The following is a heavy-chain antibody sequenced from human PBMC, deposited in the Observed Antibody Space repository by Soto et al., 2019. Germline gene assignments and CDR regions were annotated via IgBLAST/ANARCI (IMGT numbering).Heavy chain of an antibody. CDR3: ATGVIWIGYFTVDY. V-gene: IGHV1-69*01. CDR2: FIPVYRTL. Sequence: QVLLVQSGAEVKKPGSSVKISCKASGGSFGNSAINWVRQTPGQGLEWLGGFIPVYRTLNYAQKFQGRVKITADESTGTAYMTLTSLASNDTAVYYCATGVIWIGYFTVDYWGQGTRVTVSS. J-gene: IGHJ4*02. D-gene: IGHD3-3*01. CDR1: GGSFGNSA.